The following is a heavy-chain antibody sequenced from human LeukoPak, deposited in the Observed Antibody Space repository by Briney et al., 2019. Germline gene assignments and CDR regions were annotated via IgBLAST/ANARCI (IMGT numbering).Heavy chain of an antibody. CDR1: GYTFTSYG. J-gene: IGHJ5*02. CDR3: AREATMVRGISWFDP. Sequence: ASVKVSCKASGYTFTSYGISWVRQAPGQGLEWMGWISAYNGNTNYAQKLQGRVTMTTDTSTSTAYMELRSLRSDDTAVYFCAREATMVRGISWFDPWGQGTLVTVSS. CDR2: ISAYNGNT. D-gene: IGHD3-10*01. V-gene: IGHV1-18*01.